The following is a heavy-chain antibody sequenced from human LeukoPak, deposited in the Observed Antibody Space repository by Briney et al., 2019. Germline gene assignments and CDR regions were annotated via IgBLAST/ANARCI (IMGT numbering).Heavy chain of an antibody. CDR1: GGSISSGGYY. Sequence: PSETLSLTCTVSGGSISSGGYYWSWIRQPPGKGLEWIGYIYHSGSTYYNPSLKSRVTISVDTSKNQFSLKLSSVTAAETAVYYCARRVDYYDSSGYYYFSYFDYWGQGTLVTVSS. CDR3: ARRVDYYDSSGYYYFSYFDY. J-gene: IGHJ4*02. D-gene: IGHD3-22*01. CDR2: IYHSGST. V-gene: IGHV4-30-2*01.